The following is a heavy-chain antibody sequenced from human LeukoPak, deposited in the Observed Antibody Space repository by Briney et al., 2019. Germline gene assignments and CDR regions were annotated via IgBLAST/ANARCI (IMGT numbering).Heavy chain of an antibody. CDR3: ARVVMKAFYYYYMDV. CDR2: MNPTSGDT. J-gene: IGHJ6*03. V-gene: IGHV1-8*01. CDR1: GYTFIDYD. Sequence: ASVKVSCKASGYTFIDYDVNWVRQAPGQGGEGMGWMNPTSGDTGYAQKFQGRVTMTRSMSRNTPYMKLSRLTSEDTAVYFCARVVMKAFYYYYMDVGGKGTT. D-gene: IGHD2-21*01.